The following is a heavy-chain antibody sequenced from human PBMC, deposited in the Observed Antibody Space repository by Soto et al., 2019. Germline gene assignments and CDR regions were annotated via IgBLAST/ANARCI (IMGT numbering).Heavy chain of an antibody. D-gene: IGHD3-10*01. V-gene: IGHV3-23*01. CDR1: GFNFATYS. Sequence: GGSLRLSCAASGFNFATYSMSWVRQAPGKGLEWVAGISDGVDRAYYGDSVKGRFTISRDNVNDTLYLQMNNLRAEDSGLYYCTRGPRPISTGTGAYWGQGTQVTVSS. CDR2: ISDGVDRA. CDR3: TRGPRPISTGTGAY. J-gene: IGHJ4*02.